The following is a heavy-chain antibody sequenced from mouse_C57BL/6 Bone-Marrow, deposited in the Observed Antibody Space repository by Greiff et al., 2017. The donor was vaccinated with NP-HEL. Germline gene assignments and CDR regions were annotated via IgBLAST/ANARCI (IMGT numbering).Heavy chain of an antibody. Sequence: QVQLQQPGAELVKPGASVKVSCKASGYTFTSYWMHWVKQRPGQGLEWIGRIHPSVSDTNYNQKFKGKATLTVEKSSSTAYILLSSLTSEDSAVYYCAIDYYGSSYVLFAYWGQGTLVTVSA. CDR3: AIDYYGSSYVLFAY. D-gene: IGHD1-1*01. CDR1: GYTFTSYW. CDR2: IHPSVSDT. J-gene: IGHJ3*01. V-gene: IGHV1-74*01.